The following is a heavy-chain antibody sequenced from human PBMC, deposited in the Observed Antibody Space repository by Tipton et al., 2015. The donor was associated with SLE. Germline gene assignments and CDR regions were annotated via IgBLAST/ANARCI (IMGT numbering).Heavy chain of an antibody. CDR3: ATEKFKYFDS. J-gene: IGHJ4*02. CDR2: ITRDGGYT. CDR1: GFTFGDYT. V-gene: IGHV3-43*01. Sequence: GSLRLSCAASGFTFGDYTMHWVRQAPGKGLEWVSLITRDGGYTHYGDSVKGRFTISRDNSKYSLYLQMDSLRSEDSALYYCATEKFKYFDSWGQGTLVTVSS.